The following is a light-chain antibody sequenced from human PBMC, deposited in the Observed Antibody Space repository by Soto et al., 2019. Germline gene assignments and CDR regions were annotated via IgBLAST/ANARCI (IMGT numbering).Light chain of an antibody. Sequence: EIVMTQSPGTLSLAPGERATLSCRASQSVCGSYLAWYQQKPGQAPRIHIYGASSSATVIPDGFSGSGSGTGISLSFSRMEADDCAVYYCPQYGSSPSTWTFGEGTKVEIK. J-gene: IGKJ1*01. V-gene: IGKV3-20*01. CDR3: PQYGSSPSTWT. CDR1: QSVCGSY. CDR2: GAS.